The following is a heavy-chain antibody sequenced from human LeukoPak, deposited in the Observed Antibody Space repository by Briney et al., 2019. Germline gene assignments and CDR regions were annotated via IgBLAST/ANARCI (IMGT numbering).Heavy chain of an antibody. Sequence: SVKVSCKASGGTFSSYAISWVRQAPGQGLEWMGGIIPIFGTANYAQKFQDRVTITAAESTSTAYMELSSLRSEDTAVYYCAVFSGQRTSTGLSVAGRAYYHYYYMDVWGKGTTVTVSS. CDR2: IIPIFGTA. CDR3: AVFSGQRTSTGLSVAGRAYYHYYYMDV. D-gene: IGHD6-19*01. CDR1: GGTFSSYA. J-gene: IGHJ6*03. V-gene: IGHV1-69*13.